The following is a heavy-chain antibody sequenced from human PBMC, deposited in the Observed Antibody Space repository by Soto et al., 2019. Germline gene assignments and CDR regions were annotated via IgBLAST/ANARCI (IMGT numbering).Heavy chain of an antibody. CDR3: ARVAFGPIDY. D-gene: IGHD3-16*01. V-gene: IGHV4-38-2*02. CDR1: NYSISSGYY. J-gene: IGHJ4*02. Sequence: ETLSLTCTVSNYSISSGYYWGWIRQSPGEGLEWIVSMYHSGTTYYNPSLKSRVTISIDTSKNQFSLKLTSVTSADTAVYFCARVAFGPIDYWGQGTLVTVSS. CDR2: MYHSGTT.